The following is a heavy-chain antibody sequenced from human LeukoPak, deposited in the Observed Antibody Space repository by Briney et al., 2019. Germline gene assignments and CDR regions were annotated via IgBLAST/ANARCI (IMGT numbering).Heavy chain of an antibody. Sequence: GGSLRLSCAASGFTVSSNYMSWVRQAPGKGPEWVSVIYSGNNTYYADSVKGRFTISRDNSKNTLYLQMNSLRAEDTAVYYCARERSPGIQDYWGQGTLVTVSS. CDR1: GFTVSSNY. D-gene: IGHD1-14*01. J-gene: IGHJ4*02. CDR3: ARERSPGIQDY. V-gene: IGHV3-53*01. CDR2: IYSGNNT.